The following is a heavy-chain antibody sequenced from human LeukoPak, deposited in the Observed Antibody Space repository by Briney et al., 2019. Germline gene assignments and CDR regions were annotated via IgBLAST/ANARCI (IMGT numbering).Heavy chain of an antibody. CDR2: ISGSGGSK. D-gene: IGHD6-19*01. CDR3: AKDQQWLGINDAFDI. CDR1: GFTFSSYA. V-gene: IGHV3-23*01. Sequence: GGSLRLSCAASGFTFSSYAMSWVRQAPGKGLEWVSAISGSGGSKYYADSVKGRFTISRDNSKNTLYLQMNSLRAEATAVYYCAKDQQWLGINDAFDIWGQGTMVTVSS. J-gene: IGHJ3*02.